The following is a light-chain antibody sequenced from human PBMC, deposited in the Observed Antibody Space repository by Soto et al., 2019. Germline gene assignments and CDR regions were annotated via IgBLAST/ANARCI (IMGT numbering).Light chain of an antibody. Sequence: EIVLTQSPGTLSLSPGERATLSCRASQSVSSSYLAWYQQKPGQAPRLLIYGASSRATGIPHRFSGSGSGTDFTLTISSLEPEDFAMYFCQQYGNSPPNTFGQGTKVQIK. CDR2: GAS. CDR1: QSVSSSY. CDR3: QQYGNSPPNT. J-gene: IGKJ2*01. V-gene: IGKV3-20*01.